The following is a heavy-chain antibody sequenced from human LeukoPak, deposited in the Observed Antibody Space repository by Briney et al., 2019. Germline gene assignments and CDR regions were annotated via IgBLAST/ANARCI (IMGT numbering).Heavy chain of an antibody. V-gene: IGHV5-51*01. CDR1: GCSFTSYW. J-gene: IGHJ4*02. CDR2: IYPSDSNT. D-gene: IGHD3-10*01. CDR3: AKTYYYGSGSSDYFDY. Sequence: GESLKISCKGCGCSFTSYWIGWVRQMPGKGLEWMGIIYPSDSNTRYSPSFQGQVTISADKSISTAYLQWSSLKASDTAMYYCAKTYYYGSGSSDYFDYWGQGTLVTVSS.